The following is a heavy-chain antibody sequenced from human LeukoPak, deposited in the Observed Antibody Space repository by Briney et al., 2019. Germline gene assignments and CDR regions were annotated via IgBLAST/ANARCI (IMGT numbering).Heavy chain of an antibody. V-gene: IGHV3-30*18. D-gene: IGHD6-13*01. CDR3: AKDQQQLVSPLDY. CDR2: ISYDGSNK. CDR1: EFTFSSYG. J-gene: IGHJ4*02. Sequence: GGSLRLSCAASEFTFSSYGMHWVRQAPGKGLEWVAVISYDGSNKYYADSVKGRFTISRDNSENTLYLQMNSLRAEDTAVYYCAKDQQQLVSPLDYWGQGTLVTVSS.